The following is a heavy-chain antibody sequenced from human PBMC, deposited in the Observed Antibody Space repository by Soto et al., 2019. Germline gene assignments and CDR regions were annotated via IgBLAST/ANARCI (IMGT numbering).Heavy chain of an antibody. CDR1: GYTFTTYG. V-gene: IGHV1-18*01. J-gene: IGHJ4*02. D-gene: IGHD1-1*01. Sequence: QVHLVQSGAEVKKPGASVKVSCKGSGYTFTTYGITWVRQAPGQGLEWMGWISAHNGNTNYAQKLQGRVTVTRDTSTSTAFQEPRSPRSDHPAVYYCARGRYGDYWGQGALVTVSS. CDR3: ARGRYGDY. CDR2: ISAHNGNT.